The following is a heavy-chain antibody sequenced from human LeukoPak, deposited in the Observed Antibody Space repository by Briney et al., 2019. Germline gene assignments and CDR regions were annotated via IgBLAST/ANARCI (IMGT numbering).Heavy chain of an antibody. D-gene: IGHD3-3*01. J-gene: IGHJ2*01. CDR1: GGTFSSYA. CDR2: IIPIFGTA. Sequence: VASVKVSCKASGGTFSSYAISWVRQAPGQGLEWMGGIIPIFGTANYAQKFQGRVTITADKSTSTAYMELSSLRSEDTAEYYCARVPTGITIFGVVIYWYFDLWGRGTLVTVSS. CDR3: ARVPTGITIFGVVIYWYFDL. V-gene: IGHV1-69*06.